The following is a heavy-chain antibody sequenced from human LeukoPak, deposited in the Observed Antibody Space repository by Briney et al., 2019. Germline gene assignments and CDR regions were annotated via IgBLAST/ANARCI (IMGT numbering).Heavy chain of an antibody. J-gene: IGHJ5*02. V-gene: IGHV1-69*05. CDR1: GGTFSSEA. Sequence: GASVKVSCKASGGTFSSEAFIWVRQAPGQGLEWMGGIIPIFGRADYAQKFQDIVTITTDESTSTVYTELSSLRSEDTAVYYCARGETILNWFDPWGQGTLVTVSS. D-gene: IGHD1-1*01. CDR2: IIPIFGRA. CDR3: ARGETILNWFDP.